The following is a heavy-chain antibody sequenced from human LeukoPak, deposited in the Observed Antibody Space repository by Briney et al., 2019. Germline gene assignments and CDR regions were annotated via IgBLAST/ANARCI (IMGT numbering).Heavy chain of an antibody. J-gene: IGHJ4*02. CDR1: GFTVSSNY. CDR2: ISWNSGSI. V-gene: IGHV3-9*01. D-gene: IGHD2-15*01. CDR3: AKDGKYCSGSTCHSNF. Sequence: PGGSLRLSCAASGFTVSSNYMSWVRQAPGKGLEWVSGISWNSGSIGYADSVKGRFTISRDNAKNSLYLQMNSLRAEDTALYYCAKDGKYCSGSTCHSNFWGQGTLVTVSS.